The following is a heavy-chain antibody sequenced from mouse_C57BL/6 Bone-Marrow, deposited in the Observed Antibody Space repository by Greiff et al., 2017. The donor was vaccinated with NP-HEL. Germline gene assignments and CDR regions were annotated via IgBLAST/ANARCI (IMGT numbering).Heavy chain of an antibody. CDR1: GYTFTSYW. CDR2: IDPNSGGT. D-gene: IGHD1-1*01. CDR3: AVNYYGSSYWYFDV. J-gene: IGHJ1*03. Sequence: VQLQQPGAELVKPGVSVKLSCKASGYTFTSYWMHWVKQRPGRGLEWIGRIDPNSGGTKYNEKFKSKATLTVDKPSSTAYMQLSSLTSEDSAVYYCAVNYYGSSYWYFDVWGTGTTVTVSS. V-gene: IGHV1-72*01.